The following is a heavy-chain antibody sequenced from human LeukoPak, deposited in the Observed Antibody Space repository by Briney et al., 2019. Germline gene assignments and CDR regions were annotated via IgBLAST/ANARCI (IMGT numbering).Heavy chain of an antibody. Sequence: PSETLSLTCTVSGGSISSYYWSWIRQPPGKGLEWIGYIYYSGSTNYSPSLKSRVTISVDTSKNQFSLKLSSVTAADTAVYYCAGSFPCYDILTRARVYYYGMDVWGQGTTVTVSS. CDR3: AGSFPCYDILTRARVYYYGMDV. V-gene: IGHV4-59*01. CDR1: GGSISSYY. CDR2: IYYSGST. D-gene: IGHD3-9*01. J-gene: IGHJ6*02.